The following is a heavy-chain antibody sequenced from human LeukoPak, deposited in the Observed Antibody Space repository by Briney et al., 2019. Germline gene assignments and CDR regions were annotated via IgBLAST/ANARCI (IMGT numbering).Heavy chain of an antibody. CDR1: GFTFSSYS. CDR2: ISSSGYTI. V-gene: IGHV3-48*04. CDR3: ARPSVAGRYSAPFDY. D-gene: IGHD6-19*01. J-gene: IGHJ4*02. Sequence: PGGSLRLSCAASGFTFSSYSMNWIRQAPGKGLEWVLYISSSGYTIYYADSVKGRFTISRDNAKNSLYLQMNSLRAEDTAVYYCARPSVAGRYSAPFDYWGQGTLVTVSS.